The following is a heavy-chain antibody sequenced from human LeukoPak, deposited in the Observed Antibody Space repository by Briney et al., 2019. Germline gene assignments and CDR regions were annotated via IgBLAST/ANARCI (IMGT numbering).Heavy chain of an antibody. V-gene: IGHV4-38-2*02. D-gene: IGHD4-23*01. CDR1: GDSISSYY. Sequence: PSETLSLTCTVSGDSISSYYWGWIRQPPGKGLEWIGSIYHSGSTYYNPSLKSRVTISVDTSKNQFSLKLSSVTAADTAVYYCASFDYGGNPDDYWGQGSLVSVSS. CDR2: IYHSGST. CDR3: ASFDYGGNPDDY. J-gene: IGHJ4*02.